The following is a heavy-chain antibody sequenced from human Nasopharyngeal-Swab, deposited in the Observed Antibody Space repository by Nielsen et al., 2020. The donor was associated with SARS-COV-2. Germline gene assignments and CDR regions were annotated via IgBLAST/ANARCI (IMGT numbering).Heavy chain of an antibody. V-gene: IGHV4-31*03. CDR3: ARGQTIFGVVTGPFDY. CDR2: IYYSGST. CDR1: GGSISSGGYY. Sequence: SETLSITCTVSGGSISSGGYYWIWIRQHPGKGLEWIGYIYYSGSTYYNPSLKSRVTISVDTSKNQFSLKLSSVTAADTAVYYCARGQTIFGVVTGPFDYWGQGTLVTVSS. D-gene: IGHD3-3*01. J-gene: IGHJ4*02.